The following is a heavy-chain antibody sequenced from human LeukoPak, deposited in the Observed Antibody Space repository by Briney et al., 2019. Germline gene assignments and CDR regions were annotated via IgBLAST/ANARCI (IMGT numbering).Heavy chain of an antibody. D-gene: IGHD3-22*01. Sequence: GASVKVSCKASGYTFTGYYMHWVRQAPGQGLEWMGWINPNSGGTNYAQKFQDRVTMTRDTSISTAYMELSRLRSDDTAVYYCARPTYYYDSSGYLTDLNWFDPWGQGTLVTVSS. V-gene: IGHV1-2*02. J-gene: IGHJ5*02. CDR1: GYTFTGYY. CDR3: ARPTYYYDSSGYLTDLNWFDP. CDR2: INPNSGGT.